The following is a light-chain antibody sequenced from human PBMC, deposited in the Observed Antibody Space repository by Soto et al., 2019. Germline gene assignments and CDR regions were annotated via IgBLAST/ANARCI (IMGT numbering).Light chain of an antibody. V-gene: IGLV1-40*01. Sequence: QSALTQPPSVSGAPGQRVTISCTGSGSNIGAGYDVHWYQQLPGTAPKLLIYGNSNRPSGVPDRFSGSKSGTSASLAITGLQAEDEADYYCQSYDNRLSAWRGFGGGTKLTVL. CDR1: GSNIGAGYD. CDR3: QSYDNRLSAWRG. CDR2: GNS. J-gene: IGLJ3*02.